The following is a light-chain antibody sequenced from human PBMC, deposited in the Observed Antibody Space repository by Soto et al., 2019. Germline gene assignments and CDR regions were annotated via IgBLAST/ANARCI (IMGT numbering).Light chain of an antibody. CDR1: QSVSSSY. CDR3: QLYGSSPLT. V-gene: IGKV3-20*01. CDR2: GAL. Sequence: EIVLTQSPGTLSLAPAERATLSCRASQSVSSSYLAWYQQKPGQAPRLLIYGALSRATGIPDRFSGSGSGTDFTLTISRLEPEDFAVYYCQLYGSSPLTFGGGTKVEIK. J-gene: IGKJ4*01.